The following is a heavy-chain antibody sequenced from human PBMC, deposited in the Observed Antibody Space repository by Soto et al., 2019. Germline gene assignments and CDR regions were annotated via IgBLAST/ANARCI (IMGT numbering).Heavy chain of an antibody. V-gene: IGHV3-33*01. CDR2: IWYDGSNK. CDR3: ARDHRNYDILTGYFPY. D-gene: IGHD3-9*01. Sequence: SLRLSCAASGFTFSSYGMHWVRQAPGKGLEWVAVIWYDGSNKYYADSVKGRFTISRDNSKNTLYLQMNSLRAEDTAVYYCARDHRNYDILTGYFPYWGQGTLVTVSS. CDR1: GFTFSSYG. J-gene: IGHJ4*02.